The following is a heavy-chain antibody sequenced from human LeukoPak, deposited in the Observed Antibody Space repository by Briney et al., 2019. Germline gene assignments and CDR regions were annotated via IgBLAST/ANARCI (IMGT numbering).Heavy chain of an antibody. Sequence: GASVKVSCKASGYTFTSYDMHWVRQAPGQGLEWMGIINPSGGSTSYAQKFQGRVTMTRDTSTSTVYMELSSLRSEDTAVYYCARGGSEVVTAIVVYFDYWGQGTLVTVSS. D-gene: IGHD2-21*02. CDR1: GYTFTSYD. V-gene: IGHV1-46*01. J-gene: IGHJ4*02. CDR3: ARGGSEVVTAIVVYFDY. CDR2: INPSGGST.